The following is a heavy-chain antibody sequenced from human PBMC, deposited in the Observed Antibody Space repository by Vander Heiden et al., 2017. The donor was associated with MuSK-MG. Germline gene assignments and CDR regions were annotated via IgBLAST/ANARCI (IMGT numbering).Heavy chain of an antibody. Sequence: QVQLQESGPGLVKPSETLSLTCAVSGYSISSGYYWGWIRPPPGKGLEWIGSIYHSGSTYYNPSLKSRVTIAVDTSKNQFSLKLSSVTAADTAVYYCARRFYGSGSYYDYWGQGTLVTVSS. J-gene: IGHJ4*02. CDR2: IYHSGST. CDR3: ARRFYGSGSYYDY. V-gene: IGHV4-38-2*01. D-gene: IGHD3-10*01. CDR1: GYSISSGYY.